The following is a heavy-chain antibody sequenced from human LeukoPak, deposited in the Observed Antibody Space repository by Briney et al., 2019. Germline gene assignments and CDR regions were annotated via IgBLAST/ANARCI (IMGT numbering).Heavy chain of an antibody. CDR1: GGSSGSSRYY. CDR2: IYYSGST. J-gene: IGHJ5*02. D-gene: IGHD2-2*01. Sequence: SETLSLTCTVSGGSSGSSRYYWGWIRQPPGKGLEWIGSIYYSGSTYYNPSLKSRVTISVDTSKNQFSLKLSSVTAADTAVYYCARHPYQLLWLSWFDPWGQGTLVTVSS. V-gene: IGHV4-39*01. CDR3: ARHPYQLLWLSWFDP.